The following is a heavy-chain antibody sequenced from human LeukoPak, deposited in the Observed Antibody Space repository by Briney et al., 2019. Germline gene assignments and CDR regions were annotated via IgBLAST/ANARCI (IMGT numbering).Heavy chain of an antibody. D-gene: IGHD2-15*01. CDR2: IWYEGSNR. Sequence: GGSLRPSCAASGFLFSSYGMHWVRQAPGKGLEGVADIWYEGSNRYYADSVKGRFTISRDNSKNTLYLQMNSLRAEDTAVYYCAKDGGTGGSNDAFHIWGQGTMVTVSS. V-gene: IGHV3-33*06. J-gene: IGHJ3*02. CDR1: GFLFSSYG. CDR3: AKDGGTGGSNDAFHI.